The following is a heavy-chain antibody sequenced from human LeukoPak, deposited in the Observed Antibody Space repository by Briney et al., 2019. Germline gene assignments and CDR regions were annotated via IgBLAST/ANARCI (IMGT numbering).Heavy chain of an antibody. CDR3: ARDLPSSSGMT. Sequence: GGSLRLSCAASGFTFSSYSMNWVRQAPGKGLEWVSSISSSSSYIYYADSVKGRFTISRDNAKNSLYLQMNSLRAEDSAVYYCARDLPSSSGMTWGQGTLVTVSS. V-gene: IGHV3-21*01. CDR1: GFTFSSYS. D-gene: IGHD6-6*01. CDR2: ISSSSSYI. J-gene: IGHJ5*02.